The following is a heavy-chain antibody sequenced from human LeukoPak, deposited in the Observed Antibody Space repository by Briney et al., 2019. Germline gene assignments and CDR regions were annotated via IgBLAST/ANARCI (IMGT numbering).Heavy chain of an antibody. CDR1: GGSFSGYY. CDR2: INHSGST. Sequence: PSETLSLTCAVYGGSFSGYYWNWIRQPPGKGLEWIGEINHSGSTNYNPSLKSRVTVSVDKSKNQFSLRLTSVTAADTAVYYCASNGGRYCSGGSCYSGSSYWGQGTLVTVSS. V-gene: IGHV4-34*01. J-gene: IGHJ4*02. CDR3: ASNGGRYCSGGSCYSGSSY. D-gene: IGHD2-15*01.